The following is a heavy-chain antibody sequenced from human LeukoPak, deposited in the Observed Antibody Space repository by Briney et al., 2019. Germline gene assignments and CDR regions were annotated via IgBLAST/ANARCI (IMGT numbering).Heavy chain of an antibody. Sequence: SETLSLTCAVYGGSFSDYYWNWTRQPPGKGLEWIGEINHSGSTNYNPSLKSRVTMSVDTFKNQFSLTLSSVTAADTAVYYCARVQDFETRGYYLGYWGHGTLVTVSS. D-gene: IGHD3-22*01. CDR1: GGSFSDYY. CDR2: INHSGST. J-gene: IGHJ4*01. CDR3: ARVQDFETRGYYLGY. V-gene: IGHV4-34*01.